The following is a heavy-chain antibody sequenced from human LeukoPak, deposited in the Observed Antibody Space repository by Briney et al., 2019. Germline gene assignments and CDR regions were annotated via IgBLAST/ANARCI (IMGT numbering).Heavy chain of an antibody. Sequence: PGGSLRLSCAAFGFTLSSYWMSWVRLAPGKGLEWVANVKQDGSEKYYVDSVKGRFTISRDNAKNSLFLQMNSLRAEDTAVYYCARALDTSSSRYQPFEYWGQGTLVTVSS. D-gene: IGHD2-2*01. CDR3: ARALDTSSSRYQPFEY. V-gene: IGHV3-7*01. CDR1: GFTLSSYW. CDR2: VKQDGSEK. J-gene: IGHJ4*02.